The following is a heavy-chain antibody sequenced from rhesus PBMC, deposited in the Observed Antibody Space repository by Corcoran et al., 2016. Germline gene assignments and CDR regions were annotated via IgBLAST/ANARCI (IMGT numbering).Heavy chain of an antibody. Sequence: VVMVEAGGSFVPSWGRLGPPCASFGLPFMDVGVGWVRQAPGKGLEWMSAMTRVGEITDYADSVKGRCTISRDNAKNMLFLQMHSLRPEDTAVYHCAKRHYCASIYCSFDYWGQGVLVTVSS. CDR3: AKRHYCASIYCSFDY. CDR1: GLPFMDVG. D-gene: IGHD2-27*01. J-gene: IGHJ4*01. V-gene: IGHV3S5*01. CDR2: MTRVGEIT.